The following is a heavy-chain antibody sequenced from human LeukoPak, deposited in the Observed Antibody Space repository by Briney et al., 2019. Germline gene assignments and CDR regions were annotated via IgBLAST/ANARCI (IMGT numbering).Heavy chain of an antibody. J-gene: IGHJ6*02. D-gene: IGHD5-24*01. CDR2: XNHSGST. CDR1: XGXXXGXY. CDR3: AREPTSRDGYKSYGMDV. Sequence: SSETLSLTCAVYXGXXXGXYXSXIRQPXXXXXXWIXEXNHSGSTNYNPSLKSRVTISVDTSKNQFSLKLSSVTAADTAVYYCAREPTSRDGYKSYGMDVWGQGTTVTVSS. V-gene: IGHV4-34*09.